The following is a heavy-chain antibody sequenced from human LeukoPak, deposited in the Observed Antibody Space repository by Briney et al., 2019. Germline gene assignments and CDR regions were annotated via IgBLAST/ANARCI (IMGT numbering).Heavy chain of an antibody. CDR2: INPADSDT. V-gene: IGHV5-51*01. D-gene: IGHD4-17*01. J-gene: IGHJ5*02. Sequence: GESLKISCKGSGYSFTTYWIGWVRQMPGKGLEWMGIINPADSDTRYSPSFQGQVTISVDKSISTAYLQWSSLKASDTAMYYCARPTRTDCGDYGWFDPWGQGTRVTVSS. CDR1: GYSFTTYW. CDR3: ARPTRTDCGDYGWFDP.